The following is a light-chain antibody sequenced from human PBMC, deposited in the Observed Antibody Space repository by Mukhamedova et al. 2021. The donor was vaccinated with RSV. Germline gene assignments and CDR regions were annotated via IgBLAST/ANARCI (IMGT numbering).Light chain of an antibody. V-gene: IGKV1-39*01. CDR2: AAS. CDR3: QQSYTTPYS. J-gene: IGKJ2*03. Sequence: WYQRRVHGKAPKLLIYAASFLQSGIPLTFSGSGSGTEFTLTIRGLQPEDSATYYCQQSYTTPYSFGQGTKVEIK.